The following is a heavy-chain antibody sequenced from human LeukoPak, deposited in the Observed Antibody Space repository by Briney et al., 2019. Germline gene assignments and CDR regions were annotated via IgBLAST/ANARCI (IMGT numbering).Heavy chain of an antibody. D-gene: IGHD5-12*01. CDR2: ISGNGGTT. CDR1: GFTFRSYA. J-gene: IGHJ6*02. V-gene: IGHV3-23*01. Sequence: GRSLRLSCAASGFTFRSYAMSCVRRAPGKGLEWVSAISGNGGTTYYAHSVTGRFTISRANSKKTLYLQMDSMRAEDTAVYYCAKDANSGNDRYYYFGMDVWGQGTTVTVSS. CDR3: AKDANSGNDRYYYFGMDV.